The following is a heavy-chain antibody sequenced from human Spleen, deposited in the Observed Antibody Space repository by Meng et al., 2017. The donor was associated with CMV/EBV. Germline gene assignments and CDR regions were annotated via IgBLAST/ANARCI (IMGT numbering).Heavy chain of an antibody. J-gene: IGHJ6*02. CDR3: ARQLRSTIFGVAGYYYYGMDV. Sequence: GGSLRLSCAASGFTFSSYWMSWVRQAPGKGMEWVANIKQDGSEKYYVDSVKGRFTISRDNAKNSLCLQMNSLRAEDTAVYYCARQLRSTIFGVAGYYYYGMDVWGQGTTVTVSS. V-gene: IGHV3-7*01. D-gene: IGHD3-3*01. CDR2: IKQDGSEK. CDR1: GFTFSSYW.